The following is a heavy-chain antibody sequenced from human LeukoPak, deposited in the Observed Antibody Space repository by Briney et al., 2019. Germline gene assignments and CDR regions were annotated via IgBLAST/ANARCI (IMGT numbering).Heavy chain of an antibody. Sequence: GGSLRLSCAASGFTFSSYSMNWVRQAPGKGLEWVSSISSSSSYIYYADSVKGRFTISRDNAKNSLYLQKNSLRAEDTAVYYCAREEGCSGGSCPLSYWGQGTLVTVSS. V-gene: IGHV3-21*01. CDR2: ISSSSSYI. D-gene: IGHD2-15*01. CDR1: GFTFSSYS. CDR3: AREEGCSGGSCPLSY. J-gene: IGHJ4*02.